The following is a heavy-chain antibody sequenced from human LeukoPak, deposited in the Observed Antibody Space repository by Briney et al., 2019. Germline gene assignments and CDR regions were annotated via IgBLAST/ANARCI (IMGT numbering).Heavy chain of an antibody. Sequence: SETLSLTCTVSGGSISSYYWSWIRQPPGKGLGWIGYIYYSGSINYNPSLKSRVTISVDTSKNQFSLKLSSVTAADTAVYYCARVAVEMATYFDYWGQGTLVTVSS. V-gene: IGHV4-59*01. CDR3: ARVAVEMATYFDY. D-gene: IGHD5-24*01. J-gene: IGHJ4*02. CDR2: IYYSGSI. CDR1: GGSISSYY.